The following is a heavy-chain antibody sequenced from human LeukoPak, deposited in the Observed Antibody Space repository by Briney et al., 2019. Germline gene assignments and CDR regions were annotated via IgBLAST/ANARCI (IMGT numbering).Heavy chain of an antibody. V-gene: IGHV3-23*01. Sequence: GGSLRLSCAASGFTFSTYVMNWVRQAPGKGLEWVSTISDSGGSTYYADSVKGRFTITRDNSKSTLYLQMNSLRAEDTAVYYCGRYYVMDVWGQGTSVTVSS. CDR3: GRYYVMDV. CDR1: GFTFSTYV. J-gene: IGHJ6*02. CDR2: ISDSGGST.